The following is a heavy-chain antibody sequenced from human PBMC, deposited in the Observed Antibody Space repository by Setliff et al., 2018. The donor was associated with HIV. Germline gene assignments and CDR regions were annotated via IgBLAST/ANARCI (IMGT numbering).Heavy chain of an antibody. CDR1: GLSLSTSGVG. CDR2: IYWNNNE. J-gene: IGHJ4*02. V-gene: IGHV2-5*01. D-gene: IGHD3-10*01. Sequence: SGPTLVNPTQTPTLTCTFSGLSLSTSGVGVGWIRQSPGKALEWLAFIYWNNNEHYSTSLKNRLTVTKDTSKNRVVFTMTNMDPVDTATYYCAYSGRQLRGPYFDFWGQGTPVTVSS. CDR3: AYSGRQLRGPYFDF.